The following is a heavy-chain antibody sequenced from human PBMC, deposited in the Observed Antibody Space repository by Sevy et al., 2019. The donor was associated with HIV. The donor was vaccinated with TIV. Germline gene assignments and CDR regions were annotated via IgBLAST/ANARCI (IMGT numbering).Heavy chain of an antibody. CDR1: GFTLSSDW. CDR2: IKQDGSEK. Sequence: GGSLRLSCAASGFTLSSDWMSWVRQAPGKGLEWVANIKQDGSEKYYVDSVKGRFTISRDNAKNSLYLQMNSLRVEDTAAYYCARARAYSYDNSGYSFDYWGQGTLVTVSS. V-gene: IGHV3-7*01. J-gene: IGHJ4*02. D-gene: IGHD3-22*01. CDR3: ARARAYSYDNSGYSFDY.